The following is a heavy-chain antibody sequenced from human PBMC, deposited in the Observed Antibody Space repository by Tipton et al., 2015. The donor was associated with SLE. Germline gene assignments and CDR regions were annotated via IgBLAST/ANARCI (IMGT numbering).Heavy chain of an antibody. J-gene: IGHJ4*02. CDR1: GGSVGNYY. V-gene: IGHV4-59*08. CDR2: TSHSGST. Sequence: TLSLTCTVSGGSVGNYYWSWIRQPPGNKLEWIGYTSHSGSTRYNPSLESRVTISLDTSKSHFSLKLGSVTAADTAIYYCARQLGWGDPFAFDYWDQGTLVTVSS. CDR3: ARQLGWGDPFAFDY. D-gene: IGHD2-21*02.